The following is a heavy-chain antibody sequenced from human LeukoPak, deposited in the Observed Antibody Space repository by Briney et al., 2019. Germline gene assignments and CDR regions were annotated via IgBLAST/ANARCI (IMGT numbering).Heavy chain of an antibody. D-gene: IGHD3-10*01. CDR3: AREQLWFGFHDAFDI. V-gene: IGHV3-30*04. Sequence: GGSLRLPCAASGFTFSSYARHWVRQAPGKGLERVAVISYDGSNKYYADSVKGRFTISRDNSKNTLYLQMNILRAEDTAVYYCAREQLWFGFHDAFDIWGQGTMVTVSS. CDR1: GFTFSSYA. CDR2: ISYDGSNK. J-gene: IGHJ3*02.